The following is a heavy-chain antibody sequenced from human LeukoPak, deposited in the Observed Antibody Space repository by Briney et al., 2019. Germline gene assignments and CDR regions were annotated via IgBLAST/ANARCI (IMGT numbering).Heavy chain of an antibody. Sequence: PSETLSLTRTVSGGSISSSSYYWGWIRQPPGKGLEWIGSIYYSGSTYYNPSLKSRVTISVDTSKNQFSLKLSSVTAADTAVYYCAGSNDYKYYYYGMDVWGQGTTVTVSS. CDR1: GGSISSSSYY. CDR2: IYYSGST. V-gene: IGHV4-39*01. J-gene: IGHJ6*02. D-gene: IGHD4-11*01. CDR3: AGSNDYKYYYYGMDV.